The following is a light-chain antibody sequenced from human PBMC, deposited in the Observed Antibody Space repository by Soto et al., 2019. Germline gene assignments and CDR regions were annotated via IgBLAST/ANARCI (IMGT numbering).Light chain of an antibody. CDR1: QSISNW. V-gene: IGKV1-5*01. CDR2: DAS. Sequence: DIQMTQSPSALSASVGDRVTITCRASQSISNWLAWYQQKPGKAPKLLIYDASSLESGVPSRFSGSGSGTKFTLTISSLQPDDFAAYYCQHYNDYSPGTFGQGTKVDI. CDR3: QHYNDYSPGT. J-gene: IGKJ1*01.